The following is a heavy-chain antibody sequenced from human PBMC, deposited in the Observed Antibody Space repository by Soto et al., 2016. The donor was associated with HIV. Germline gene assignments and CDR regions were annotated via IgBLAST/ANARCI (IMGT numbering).Heavy chain of an antibody. V-gene: IGHV3-23*01. CDR3: AAIHVVVWGAFDI. D-gene: IGHD7-27*01. J-gene: IGHJ3*02. CDR2: ISGSGGST. CDR1: GFTFSSYA. Sequence: EVQLLESGGGLVQPGGSLRLSCAASGFTFSSYAMSWVRQAPGKGLEWVSAISGSGGSTYYADSVKGRFTISRDNSKNTLYLQMNSLRAEDTAVYYCAAIHVVVWGAFDIWGQGTMVTVSS.